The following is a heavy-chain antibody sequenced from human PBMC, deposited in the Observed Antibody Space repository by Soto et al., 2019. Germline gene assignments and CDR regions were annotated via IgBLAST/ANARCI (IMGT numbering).Heavy chain of an antibody. CDR3: ARPAYCCGDCYSPDGMDV. J-gene: IGHJ6*02. V-gene: IGHV1-69*06. CDR2: IIPIFGTA. CDR1: GGTFSSYA. Sequence: QVQLVQSGAEVKKPGSSVKVSCKASGGTFSSYAISWVRQAPGQGLEWMGGIIPIFGTANYAQKFQGRVTITADKSTSTAYMELSSLRAEDTAVYYCARPAYCCGDCYSPDGMDVWGQGTTVTVSS. D-gene: IGHD2-21*02.